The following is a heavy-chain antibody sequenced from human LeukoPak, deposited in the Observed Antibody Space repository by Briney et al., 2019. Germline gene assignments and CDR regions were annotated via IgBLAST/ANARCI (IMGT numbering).Heavy chain of an antibody. CDR3: ARAAYSGSSFDY. CDR1: GFTFSSYS. D-gene: IGHD1-26*01. J-gene: IGHJ4*02. CDR2: ISSSNSYI. Sequence: GGSLRLSCAASGFTFSSYSMNWVRQAPGKGLEWVSSISSSNSYIYYADSVKGRFTISRDNAKNSLYLQMISLRAEDTAVYYCARAAYSGSSFDYWGQGTLVTVSS. V-gene: IGHV3-21*01.